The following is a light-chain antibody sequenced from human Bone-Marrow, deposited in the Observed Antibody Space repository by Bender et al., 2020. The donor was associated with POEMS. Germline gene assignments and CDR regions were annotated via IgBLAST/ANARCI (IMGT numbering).Light chain of an antibody. CDR1: ALPERY. CDR3: QSTDSSGSYFV. J-gene: IGLJ1*01. Sequence: SYELTQPPSVSVSPGQTASITCSADALPERYAHWYQQKPGQAPVLIIYQYTERPSGIPERFSGSSSGTTVTLTISGVQAEDEADYYCQSTDSSGSYFVFGSGTKVTVL. V-gene: IGLV3-25*03. CDR2: QYT.